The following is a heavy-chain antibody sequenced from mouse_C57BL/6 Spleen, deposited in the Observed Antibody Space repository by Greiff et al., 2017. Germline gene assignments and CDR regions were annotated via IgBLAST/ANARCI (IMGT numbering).Heavy chain of an antibody. D-gene: IGHD6-1*01. Sequence: QVQLQQSGAELVKPGASVKISCKASGYAFSSYWMNWVKQRPGKGLEWIGQRYPGDGATNYNGKFKGKATLTADKSSSTAYMQIICLTSADSAVYFCARYELAGAYYYAMDYWGQGTSVTVSS. CDR1: GYAFSSYW. J-gene: IGHJ4*01. CDR3: ARYELAGAYYYAMDY. CDR2: RYPGDGAT. V-gene: IGHV1-80*01.